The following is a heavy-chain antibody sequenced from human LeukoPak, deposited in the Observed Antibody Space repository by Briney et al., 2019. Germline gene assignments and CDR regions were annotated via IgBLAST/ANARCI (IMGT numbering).Heavy chain of an antibody. V-gene: IGHV3-15*01. CDR1: GVSISSSNSY. J-gene: IGHJ4*02. Sequence: ETLSLTCTVSGVSISSSNSYWGWIRQPPGKGLEWVVRIKSKTDGGTTDYAAPVKGRFTISRDDSKNTLYLQMNSLKTEDTAVYYCTTAPYDYVWGSYYPFDYWGQGTLVTVSS. D-gene: IGHD3-16*01. CDR3: TTAPYDYVWGSYYPFDY. CDR2: IKSKTDGGTT.